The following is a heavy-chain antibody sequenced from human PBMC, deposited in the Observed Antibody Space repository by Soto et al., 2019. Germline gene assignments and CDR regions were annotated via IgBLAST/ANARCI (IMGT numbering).Heavy chain of an antibody. J-gene: IGHJ5*02. Sequence: EVQLVESGGGLVQPGRSLRLSCAASGFTFDDYAMHWVRQAPGKGLEWVSGISWNSGSVGYADSVKGRFTISRDNAKNALYLQMNGLRAEDTALYYCAKSVTTVAGTSWFDPWGQGTLVTVGS. CDR2: ISWNSGSV. CDR3: AKSVTTVAGTSWFDP. CDR1: GFTFDDYA. D-gene: IGHD6-19*01. V-gene: IGHV3-9*01.